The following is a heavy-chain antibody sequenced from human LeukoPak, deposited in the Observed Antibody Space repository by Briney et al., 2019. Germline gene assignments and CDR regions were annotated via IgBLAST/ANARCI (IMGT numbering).Heavy chain of an antibody. V-gene: IGHV1-2*02. D-gene: IGHD2-8*02. Sequence: GASVKVSCKASGYTFTDYYMHWVRQTAGQGLEWMGWINPNSGDTNYAQKFQGRVTMTRDTSISTAYMELSRLRSDDTAVYYCARAEVRYWIQGGKNWFDPWGQGTLVTVSS. CDR1: GYTFTDYY. CDR2: INPNSGDT. CDR3: ARAEVRYWIQGGKNWFDP. J-gene: IGHJ5*02.